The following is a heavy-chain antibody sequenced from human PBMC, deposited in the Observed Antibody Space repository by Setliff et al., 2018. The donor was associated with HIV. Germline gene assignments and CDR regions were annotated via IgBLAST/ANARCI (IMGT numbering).Heavy chain of an antibody. D-gene: IGHD7-27*01. CDR2: INTDGSST. J-gene: IGHJ4*02. Sequence: PGGSLRLSCSASGFTFSSHWMHWVRQAPGKGLVWVSLINTDGSSTSYAGSVKGRFTISRDNAKNTLYLQMHSLTAEDTAVYYCAKDLSWGASDYWGQGTLVTVSS. CDR3: AKDLSWGASDY. CDR1: GFTFSSHW. V-gene: IGHV3-74*01.